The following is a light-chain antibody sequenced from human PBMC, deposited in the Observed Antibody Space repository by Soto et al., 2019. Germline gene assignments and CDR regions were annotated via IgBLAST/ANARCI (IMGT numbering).Light chain of an antibody. CDR2: DDS. Sequence: SYDLTQPPSVSVAPGQTARITFGGNNIGSKSVHWYQQKPGQAPVLVVYDDSDRPSGIPERFSGSNSGNTATLTISRVEAGDEADYYCQVWDSSSGVFGTGTKVTVL. CDR1: NIGSKS. V-gene: IGLV3-21*02. J-gene: IGLJ1*01. CDR3: QVWDSSSGV.